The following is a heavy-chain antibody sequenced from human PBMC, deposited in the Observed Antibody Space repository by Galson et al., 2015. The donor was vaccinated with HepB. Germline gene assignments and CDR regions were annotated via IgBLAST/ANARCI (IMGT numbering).Heavy chain of an antibody. Sequence: SLRLSCAASGFDVTTNYMSWVRQAPGKGLEWVSVIYSGGSTYYADSVKGRFTISRDNSKNTLYLQMNSLRAEDTAVYYCARDLFPDSSSWYGGFDYWGQGTLVTVSS. J-gene: IGHJ4*02. CDR2: IYSGGST. CDR3: ARDLFPDSSSWYGGFDY. D-gene: IGHD6-13*01. V-gene: IGHV3-53*01. CDR1: GFDVTTNY.